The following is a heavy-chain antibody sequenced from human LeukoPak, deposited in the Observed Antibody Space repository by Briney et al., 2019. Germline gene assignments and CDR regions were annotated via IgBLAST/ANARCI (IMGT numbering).Heavy chain of an antibody. V-gene: IGHV3-7*01. CDR3: ARDKYCSDDNCDGGSKFDY. J-gene: IGHJ4*02. D-gene: IGHD2-15*01. Sequence: GGSLRLSCAASGFTFGGYWMSWVRQAPGKGLEWVANIKEDGSEKNYVDSVKGRFTISRDNAKNSLYLQMNSLRAEDTGVYYCARDKYCSDDNCDGGSKFDYWGQGTLVTVSS. CDR1: GFTFGGYW. CDR2: IKEDGSEK.